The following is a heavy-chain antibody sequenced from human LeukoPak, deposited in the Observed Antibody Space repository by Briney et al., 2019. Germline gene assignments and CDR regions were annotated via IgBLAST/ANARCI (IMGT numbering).Heavy chain of an antibody. CDR3: ARDSLGYWYFDL. CDR2: VYFSGST. J-gene: IGHJ2*01. V-gene: IGHV4-31*03. CDR1: GDSISSGGNF. Sequence: PSETLSLTCHVSGDSISSGGNFWSWIRQHPGKGLEWIGYVYFSGSTYYNPSLKSRVTISGDTSKNQFSLKLSSVTAADTAVYYCARDSLGYWYFDLWGRGTLVTVSS.